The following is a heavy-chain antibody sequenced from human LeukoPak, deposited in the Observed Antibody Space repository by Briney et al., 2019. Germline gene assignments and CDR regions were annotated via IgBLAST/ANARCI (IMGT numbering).Heavy chain of an antibody. D-gene: IGHD1-14*01. CDR1: GGSISSTNW. V-gene: IGHV4-4*02. J-gene: IGHJ4*02. Sequence: PSDTLSLICGVSGGSISSTNWWTWVRQPPGKGLEWIGEVHLNGRTNDNPSLRSRLTMSVDLSENHISLKLASVTAADTAVYYCAREGGPYRPLDYSGRGILVTVSS. CDR3: AREGGPYRPLDY. CDR2: VHLNGRT.